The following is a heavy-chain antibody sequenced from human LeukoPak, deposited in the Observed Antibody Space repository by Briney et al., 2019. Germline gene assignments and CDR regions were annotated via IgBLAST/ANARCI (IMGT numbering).Heavy chain of an antibody. D-gene: IGHD2-15*01. CDR2: IRSKANTYAT. V-gene: IGHV3-73*01. Sequence: GGSLRLSCAASGFTFSGSAMHWVRQASGKGLEWVGRIRSKANTYATAYAASVKGRFSISRDDSKNTAYLQLNSLKTEDTAVYYCAKFAGYCSGGRCFWIDHWGQGTLVAVSS. CDR3: AKFAGYCSGGRCFWIDH. J-gene: IGHJ5*02. CDR1: GFTFSGSA.